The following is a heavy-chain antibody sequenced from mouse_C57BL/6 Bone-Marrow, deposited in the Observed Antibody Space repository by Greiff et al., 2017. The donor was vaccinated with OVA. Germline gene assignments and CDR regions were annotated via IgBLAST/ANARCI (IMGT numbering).Heavy chain of an antibody. V-gene: IGHV5-12*01. Sequence: EVMLVESGGGLVQPGGSLKLSCAASGFTFSDYYMYWVRQTPEKRLEWVAYISNGGGSTYYPDTVKGRFTISRDNAKNTLYLQMSRLKSEDTAMYYCARQGTPYAMDYWGQGTSVTVSS. D-gene: IGHD2-14*01. CDR1: GFTFSDYY. CDR2: ISNGGGST. CDR3: ARQGTPYAMDY. J-gene: IGHJ4*01.